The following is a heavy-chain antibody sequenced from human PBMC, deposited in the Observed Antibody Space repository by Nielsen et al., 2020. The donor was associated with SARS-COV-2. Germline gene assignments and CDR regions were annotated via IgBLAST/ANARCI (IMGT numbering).Heavy chain of an antibody. CDR3: ARRRRYCSGGSCYFYYFDY. CDR1: GFTFDDYG. CDR2: INWNGGST. J-gene: IGHJ4*02. Sequence: GESLKISCAASGFTFDDYGMSWVRQAPGKGLEWVSGINWNGGSTGYADSVKGRFTISRDNAKNSLYLQMNSLRAEDTALYYCARRRRYCSGGSCYFYYFDYWGQGTLVTVSS. D-gene: IGHD2-15*01. V-gene: IGHV3-20*04.